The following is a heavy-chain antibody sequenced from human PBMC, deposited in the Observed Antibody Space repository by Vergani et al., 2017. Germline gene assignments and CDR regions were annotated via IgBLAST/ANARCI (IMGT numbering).Heavy chain of an antibody. J-gene: IGHJ4*02. V-gene: IGHV1-69*01. Sequence: QVQLVQSGAEVKKPGSSVKVSCKASGGTFSSYAISWVRQAPGQGLEWMGGIIPIFGTANYAQKFQGRVTITADESTSTAYMELSILRSEDTAVYYCARDRLAAAGTPLDYWGQGTLVTVSS. CDR2: IIPIFGTA. D-gene: IGHD6-13*01. CDR3: ARDRLAAAGTPLDY. CDR1: GGTFSSYA.